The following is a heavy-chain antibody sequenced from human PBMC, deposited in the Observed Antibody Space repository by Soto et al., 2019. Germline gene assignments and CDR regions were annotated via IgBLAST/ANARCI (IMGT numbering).Heavy chain of an antibody. CDR2: IYPGDSDT. CDR3: ARNPGAFDYYYYGMDV. D-gene: IGHD3-10*01. CDR1: GYSFTSYW. J-gene: IGHJ6*02. Sequence: PGESLKISCKGSGYSFTSYWIGWVRQMPGKGLEWMGIIYPGDSDTRYSPSFQGQVTISADKSISTAYLQWSSLKASDTAMYYCARNPGAFDYYYYGMDVWGQGTTVTVSS. V-gene: IGHV5-51*01.